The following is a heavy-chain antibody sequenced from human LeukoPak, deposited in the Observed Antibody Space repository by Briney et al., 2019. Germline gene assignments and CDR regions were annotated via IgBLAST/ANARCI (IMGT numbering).Heavy chain of an antibody. V-gene: IGHV3-11*04. CDR2: ISSSGSTI. J-gene: IGHJ4*02. D-gene: IGHD3-3*01. CDR1: GFTFSDYY. Sequence: WGSLRLSCAASGFTFSDYYMSWIRQAPGKGLEWVSYISSSGSTIYYADSVKGRFTISRDNSKNTLYLQMNSLIPEDTALYYCAKPQEADLWVPDYWGQGTLVTVPS. CDR3: AKPQEADLWVPDY.